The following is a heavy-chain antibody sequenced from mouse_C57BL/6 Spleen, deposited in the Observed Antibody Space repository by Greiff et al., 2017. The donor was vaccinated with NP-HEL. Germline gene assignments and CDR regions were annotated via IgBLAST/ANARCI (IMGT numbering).Heavy chain of an antibody. Sequence: VKLQQPGAELVRPGSSVKLSCKASGYTFTSYWMQWVKQRPIQGLEWIGNIDPSDSETHYNQKFKDKATLTVDKSSSQAYMQLSSLTSEDSAVYYCAREGWLRRYFDYWGQGTTLTVSS. CDR3: AREGWLRRYFDY. CDR1: GYTFTSYW. CDR2: IDPSDSET. V-gene: IGHV1-52*01. D-gene: IGHD2-2*01. J-gene: IGHJ2*01.